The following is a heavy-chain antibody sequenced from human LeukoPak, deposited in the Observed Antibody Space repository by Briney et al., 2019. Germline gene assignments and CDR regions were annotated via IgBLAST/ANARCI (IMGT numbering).Heavy chain of an antibody. J-gene: IGHJ5*02. CDR3: ARVLGSLYHYDILTGYYKHRYNWFDP. CDR1: GGSISSGSYY. CDR2: IYTSGST. Sequence: SETLSLTCTVSGGSISSGSYYWSWIRQPAGKGLEWIGRIYTSGSTNYNPSLKSRVTISVDKSKNQFSLKLSSVTAADTAVYYCARVLGSLYHYDILTGYYKHRYNWFDPWGQGTLVTVSS. D-gene: IGHD3-9*01. V-gene: IGHV4-61*02.